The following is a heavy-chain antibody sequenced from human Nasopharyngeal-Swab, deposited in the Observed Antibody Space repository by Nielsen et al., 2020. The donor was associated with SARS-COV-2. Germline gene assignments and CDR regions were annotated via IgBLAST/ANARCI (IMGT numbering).Heavy chain of an antibody. CDR3: ARDEGCFDY. J-gene: IGHJ4*02. Sequence: GESLKISCAASGFTFSSYAMRWVRQAPGKGLEWVAVISYDGSNKYYADSVKGRFTISRDNSKNTLYLQMNSLRAEDTAVYYCARDEGCFDYWGQGTLVTVSS. V-gene: IGHV3-30-3*01. CDR1: GFTFSSYA. D-gene: IGHD2-15*01. CDR2: ISYDGSNK.